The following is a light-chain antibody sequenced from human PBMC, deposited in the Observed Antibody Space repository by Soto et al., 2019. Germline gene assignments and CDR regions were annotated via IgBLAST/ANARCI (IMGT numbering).Light chain of an antibody. J-gene: IGLJ2*01. CDR2: EVS. V-gene: IGLV2-8*01. CDR3: SSYAGSNIVL. CDR1: SSDVGGYNY. Sequence: QSALTQPPSASGSPGQSVTISCTGTSSDVGGYNYVSWYQQHPGKAPKLIIYEVSKRPSGVPDRFSGSKSGNTASLTVSGLQAEDEAEFYCSSYAGSNIVLFGRGTQLTVL.